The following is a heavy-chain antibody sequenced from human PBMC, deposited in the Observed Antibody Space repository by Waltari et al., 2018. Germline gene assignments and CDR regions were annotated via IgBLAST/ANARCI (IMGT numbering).Heavy chain of an antibody. CDR2: STPSNGNK. D-gene: IGHD4-4*01. V-gene: IGHV1-18*04. CDR3: ARLPGYSRCWYDS. J-gene: IGHJ5*01. CDR1: GYNFIIYG. Sequence: QVQLVESGPEVKKPGASVKVSCKASGYNFIIYGSDWGRQAQGQGLGWMRWSTPSNGNKNYAQKVQCRVTMTTDTSTTTAYMELTSLGPDDTAVYFCARLPGYSRCWYDSWGQGTLVTVSS.